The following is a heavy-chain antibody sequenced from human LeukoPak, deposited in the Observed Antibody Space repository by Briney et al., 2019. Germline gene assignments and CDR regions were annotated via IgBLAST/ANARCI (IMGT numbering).Heavy chain of an antibody. D-gene: IGHD3-10*01. Sequence: GGSLRLSCAASAFPFSSYGMHWVRQAPGKGLEWVAVIWHDGSHKYYADSVKGRFTISRDNSKNTLYLQMNSLRAEDTAVYYCATLFDYYGSGSYFGVGAFDIWGQGTMVTVSS. V-gene: IGHV3-33*01. J-gene: IGHJ3*02. CDR2: IWHDGSHK. CDR3: ATLFDYYGSGSYFGVGAFDI. CDR1: AFPFSSYG.